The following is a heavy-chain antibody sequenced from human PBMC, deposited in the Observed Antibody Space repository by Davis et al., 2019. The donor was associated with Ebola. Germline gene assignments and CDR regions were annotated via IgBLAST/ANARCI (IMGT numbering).Heavy chain of an antibody. Sequence: SETLSLTCTVSGDSISSYYWNWIRQPPGKGLEWIGYIYYSGSTNYNPSLKSRVTISVDTSKNQFSLKLSSVTAADTAVYYCARDGLWFGELWGMDVWGQGTTVTVSS. J-gene: IGHJ6*02. CDR1: GDSISSYY. CDR2: IYYSGST. D-gene: IGHD3-10*01. CDR3: ARDGLWFGELWGMDV. V-gene: IGHV4-59*01.